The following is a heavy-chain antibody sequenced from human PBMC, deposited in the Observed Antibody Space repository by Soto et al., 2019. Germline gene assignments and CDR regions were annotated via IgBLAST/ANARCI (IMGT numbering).Heavy chain of an antibody. Sequence: QVQLVQSGAEVKKPGASVKVSCKASGYTFIGYYIHWVRQAPGQGLEWMGRINPRCGDTTYAQKFQGRLTMTRDTSISTAYMELSSLRSDDTAVYYCGRDGVGATPLGWFDPWGQGSLVTVSS. D-gene: IGHD1-26*01. V-gene: IGHV1-2*06. J-gene: IGHJ5*02. CDR2: INPRCGDT. CDR3: GRDGVGATPLGWFDP. CDR1: GYTFIGYY.